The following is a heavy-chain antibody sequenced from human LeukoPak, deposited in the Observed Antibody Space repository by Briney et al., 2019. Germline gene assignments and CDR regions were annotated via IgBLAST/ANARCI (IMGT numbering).Heavy chain of an antibody. V-gene: IGHV4-59*08. J-gene: IGHJ4*02. CDR1: GDSITSYF. CDR3: ESGFGYYFDY. D-gene: IGHD3-10*01. CDR2: IFYSGIT. Sequence: SETLSLTCTVSGDSITSYFWSWIRQPPGKGLEWVGYIFYSGITNYNPSLKSRVTISVDTSKNQFSLKLSSVTATDTAVYYCESGFGYYFDYWGQGTLVTVSS.